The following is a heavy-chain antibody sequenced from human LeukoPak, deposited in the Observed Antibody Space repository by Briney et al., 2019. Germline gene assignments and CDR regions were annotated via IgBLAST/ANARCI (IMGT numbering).Heavy chain of an antibody. CDR3: ARDATKGRGWPYFDY. D-gene: IGHD6-19*01. CDR2: ISTSSSAI. V-gene: IGHV3-48*01. CDR1: GFTLSTYN. J-gene: IGHJ4*02. Sequence: GGSLRLSCAASGFTLSTYNMNWVRQAPGKGLEWVSFISTSSSAIYYADSVKDRLTISRDNARNSLYLQMNGLRAEDTAVYYCARDATKGRGWPYFDYWGQGTLVTVSS.